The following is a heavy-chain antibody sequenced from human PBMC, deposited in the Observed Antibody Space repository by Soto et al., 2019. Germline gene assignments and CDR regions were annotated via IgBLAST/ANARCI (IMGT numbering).Heavy chain of an antibody. CDR2: IYYSGST. CDR1: GGSISSGGYY. Sequence: QVQLQESGPGLVKPSQTLSLTCTVSGGSISSGGYYWSWIRQHPGKGLEWIGYIYYSGSTYYNPSVKGRVTISVDTSKNQFSLKLSSVSAADTAVYYCARWAVYDDFWGGQSDWFDPWGQGTLVTVSS. D-gene: IGHD3-3*01. V-gene: IGHV4-31*03. J-gene: IGHJ5*02. CDR3: ARWAVYDDFWGGQSDWFDP.